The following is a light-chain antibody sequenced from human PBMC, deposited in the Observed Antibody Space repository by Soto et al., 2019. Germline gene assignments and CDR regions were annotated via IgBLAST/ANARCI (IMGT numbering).Light chain of an antibody. V-gene: IGLV1-40*01. Sequence: QSVLTQPPSVSGAPGQRVTISCTGSSFNIGAGYDVHWYQQLPGTAPKLLIYGNNNRPSGVPDRFSGSKSGTSSSLVITGVQAEDEADYYCQSYDSSLSRYVLGTGTKLTVL. CDR2: GNN. CDR3: QSYDSSLSRYV. J-gene: IGLJ1*01. CDR1: SFNIGAGYD.